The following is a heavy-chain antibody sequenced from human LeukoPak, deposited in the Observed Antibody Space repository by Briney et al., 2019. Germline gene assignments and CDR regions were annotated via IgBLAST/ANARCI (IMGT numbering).Heavy chain of an antibody. CDR3: ARARYDILTGYYGEYYFDY. CDR2: INAGNGNT. CDR1: GYTFTSYA. V-gene: IGHV1-3*03. J-gene: IGHJ4*02. D-gene: IGHD3-9*01. Sequence: ASVKVSCKASGYTFTSYAMHWVRQAPGQRLEWMGWINAGNGNTKYSQEFQGRVTITRDTSASTAYMELSSLRSEDMAVHYCARARYDILTGYYGEYYFDYWGQGTLVTVSS.